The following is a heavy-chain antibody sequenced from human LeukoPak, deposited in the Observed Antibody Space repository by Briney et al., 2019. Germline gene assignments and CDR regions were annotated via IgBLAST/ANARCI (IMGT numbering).Heavy chain of an antibody. CDR1: GLSFSDYY. CDR3: ARYTSSWYRGYFDY. V-gene: IGHV4-34*01. Sequence: PSETLSLTCGVYGLSFSDYYWSWIRQPPGKGLEWIGEINHSGSTNYNPSPKSRVIISVDTSKNQFSLNLSSVIAADTAVYYCARYTSSWYRGYFDYWGQGTLVTVSS. CDR2: INHSGST. D-gene: IGHD6-13*01. J-gene: IGHJ4*02.